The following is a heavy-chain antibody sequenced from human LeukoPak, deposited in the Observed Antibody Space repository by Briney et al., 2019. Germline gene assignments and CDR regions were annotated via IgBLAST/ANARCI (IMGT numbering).Heavy chain of an antibody. D-gene: IGHD3-10*01. J-gene: IGHJ3*02. V-gene: IGHV3-9*01. CDR2: ISWNSGSI. Sequence: GGSLRLSCAASGFTFDDYAMHWVRQAPGKGLEWVSGISWNSGSIGYADSVKGRFTISRDNAKNSLYLQMNSLRAEDTALYYCAKDLEGYYYGSGSSGAFDIWGQGTMVTVSS. CDR1: GFTFDDYA. CDR3: AKDLEGYYYGSGSSGAFDI.